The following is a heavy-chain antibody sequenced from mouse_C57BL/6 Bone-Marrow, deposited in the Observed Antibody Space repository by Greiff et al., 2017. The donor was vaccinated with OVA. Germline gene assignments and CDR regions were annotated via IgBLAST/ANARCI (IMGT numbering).Heavy chain of an antibody. CDR2: IWSGGST. Sequence: VQGVESGPGLVQPSQSLSITCTVSGFSLTSYGVHWVRQSPGKGLEWLGVIWSGGSTDYNAAFISRLSITKDNSKSQVFFKMNSLQADDTAIYYCARNGPHYYGSSWGFAYWGQGTLVTVSA. J-gene: IGHJ3*01. V-gene: IGHV2-2*01. D-gene: IGHD1-1*01. CDR1: GFSLTSYG. CDR3: ARNGPHYYGSSWGFAY.